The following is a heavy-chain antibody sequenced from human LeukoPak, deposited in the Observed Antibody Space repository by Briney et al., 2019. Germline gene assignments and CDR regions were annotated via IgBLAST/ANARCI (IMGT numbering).Heavy chain of an antibody. CDR1: GFTFSVYA. CDR3: AKGARLRYFDRFDY. V-gene: IGHV3-23*01. Sequence: GGSLRLSCAASGFTFSVYAMSWVRQAPGKGLEWVSTISGSGGSTYYADSVKGRFTISRDNSKNTLYLQMSSLRAEDTAVYYCAKGARLRYFDRFDYWGQGTLVTVSS. J-gene: IGHJ4*02. D-gene: IGHD3-9*01. CDR2: ISGSGGST.